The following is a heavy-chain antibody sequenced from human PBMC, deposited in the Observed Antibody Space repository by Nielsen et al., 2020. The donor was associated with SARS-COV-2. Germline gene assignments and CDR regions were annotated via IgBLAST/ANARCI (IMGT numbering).Heavy chain of an antibody. CDR2: VFNTGST. Sequence: SETLSLTCTVSGASLSSGSYYWTWIRQPAGKGLEWIGRVFNTGSTSYNPSLRSRVTILVDTSKNHFSLKLTSVTAADTAVYYCARDRWQQLVPTYWGQGTLVTVSS. D-gene: IGHD6-13*01. V-gene: IGHV4-61*10. CDR3: ARDRWQQLVPTY. J-gene: IGHJ4*02. CDR1: GASLSSGSYY.